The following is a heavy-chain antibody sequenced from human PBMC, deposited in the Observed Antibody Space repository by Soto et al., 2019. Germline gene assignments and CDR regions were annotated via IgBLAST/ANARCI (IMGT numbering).Heavy chain of an antibody. J-gene: IGHJ4*02. D-gene: IGHD5-18*01. CDR2: IYYSGST. V-gene: IGHV4-30-4*01. Sequence: SETLSLTCTVSGGSISSGDYYWSWIRQPPGKGLEWIGYIYYSGSTYYNPSLKSRVTISVDTSKNQFSLKLSSVTAADTAVYYCARIGGYSYGYRVDYWGQGTLVNVSS. CDR3: ARIGGYSYGYRVDY. CDR1: GGSISSGDYY.